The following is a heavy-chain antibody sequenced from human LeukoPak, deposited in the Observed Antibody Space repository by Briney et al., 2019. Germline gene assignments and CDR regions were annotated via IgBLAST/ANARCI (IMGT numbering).Heavy chain of an antibody. Sequence: GGSPRLSCVASGFTFSSHWMHWVRRAPGKGLVWVSRVSSDGSSTRYADSVQGRFTISRDNAKNTLYLQMNSLRAGDTAVYYCARGGSPPEALGDAFDIWGQGTMVTVSS. CDR1: GFTFSSHW. CDR2: VSSDGSST. V-gene: IGHV3-74*01. D-gene: IGHD1-26*01. CDR3: ARGGSPPEALGDAFDI. J-gene: IGHJ3*02.